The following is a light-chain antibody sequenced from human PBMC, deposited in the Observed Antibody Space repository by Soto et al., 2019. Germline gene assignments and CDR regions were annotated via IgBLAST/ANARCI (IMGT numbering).Light chain of an antibody. J-gene: IGKJ3*01. CDR1: QSVSSN. CDR2: GAS. CDR3: QQYNNWTFT. Sequence: EIVMTQSPATLSVSPGERATLSCRASQSVSSNLAWYQQKPGQAPRLLIYGASTRATGIPASFSGSGSGTEFTLTISSLQSEDFAVYYCQQYNNWTFTFGPGTKGDIK. V-gene: IGKV3-15*01.